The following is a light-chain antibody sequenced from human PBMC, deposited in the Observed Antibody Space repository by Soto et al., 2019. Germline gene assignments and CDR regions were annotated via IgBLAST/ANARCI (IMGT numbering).Light chain of an antibody. J-gene: IGKJ1*01. CDR1: QSVSSN. Sequence: EIVMTQSPATLSVSPGERATLSCRASQSVSSNLAWYQQKPGQAPRLLIYGASTRATGIPDRFSGSGSGTDFTLTISRVEPEDFAVYYCHQYGSSPRTFGQGTKVDIK. CDR3: HQYGSSPRT. V-gene: IGKV3-20*01. CDR2: GAS.